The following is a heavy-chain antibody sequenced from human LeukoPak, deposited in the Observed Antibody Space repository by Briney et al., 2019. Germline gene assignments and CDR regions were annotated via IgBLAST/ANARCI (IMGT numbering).Heavy chain of an antibody. CDR2: INHSGST. CDR3: ARFRRQYYYDSSDTPPGYYFDY. Sequence: PSETLSLTCAVYGGSFSGYYWSWIRQPPGKGLEWIGEINHSGSTNYNPSLKSRVTISVDTSKNQFSLKLSSVTAADTAVYYCARFRRQYYYDSSDTPPGYYFDYWGQGTLVTVSS. D-gene: IGHD3-22*01. J-gene: IGHJ4*02. CDR1: GGSFSGYY. V-gene: IGHV4-34*01.